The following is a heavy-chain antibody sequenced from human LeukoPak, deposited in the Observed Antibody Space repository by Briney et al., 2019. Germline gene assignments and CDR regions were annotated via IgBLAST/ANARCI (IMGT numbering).Heavy chain of an antibody. CDR1: GCTFSSYA. Sequence: GGSLRLSCAASGCTFSSYAMSWVRQAPGKGLEWVSAISGSGGSTYYADSVKGRFTISKDNSKNTLYLQMNSLRAEDTAVYYCAKDFEWELLPHFDYWRQGTLVTVSS. D-gene: IGHD1-26*01. CDR2: ISGSGGST. CDR3: AKDFEWELLPHFDY. V-gene: IGHV3-23*01. J-gene: IGHJ4*02.